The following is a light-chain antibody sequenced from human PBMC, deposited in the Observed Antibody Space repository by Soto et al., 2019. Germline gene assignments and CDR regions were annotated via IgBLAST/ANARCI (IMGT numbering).Light chain of an antibody. CDR3: QQANSFPLT. V-gene: IGKV1-12*01. Sequence: DIQMTQSPSFVSASVGDRVTITCRASQGISRWLAWYQQRPGKAPELLIYGASSLQSGVPSRFSGSGSGKDFTLTISSLQPEDFAPYYCQQANSFPLTVGQGTRLEIK. J-gene: IGKJ5*01. CDR1: QGISRW. CDR2: GAS.